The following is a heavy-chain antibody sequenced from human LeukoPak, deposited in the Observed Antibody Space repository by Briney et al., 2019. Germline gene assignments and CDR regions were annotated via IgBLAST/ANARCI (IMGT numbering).Heavy chain of an antibody. CDR1: GFTFSTYL. D-gene: IGHD4-17*01. CDR3: TRDEGATETTYRFDH. J-gene: IGHJ4*02. Sequence: GGSLRLSCAASGFTFSTYLMSWVRQAPGKGLEWVGNIKEDGSEKYYIDSVKGRFTISRDNAKNLLFLQMNSLRAEDTAVYYCTRDEGATETTYRFDHWRQGTLVTVSS. CDR2: IKEDGSEK. V-gene: IGHV3-7*01.